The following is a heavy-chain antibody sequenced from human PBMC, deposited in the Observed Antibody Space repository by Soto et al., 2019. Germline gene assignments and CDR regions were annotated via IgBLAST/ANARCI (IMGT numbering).Heavy chain of an antibody. CDR1: GGTFISYA. Sequence: GASVKVSCKASGGTFISYAISWVRQAPGQGLEWMGGIIPIFGTANYAQKFQGRVTITADESTSTAYMELSSLRSEDTAVYYCARDRFVVRGVRKDYYYGMDVWGQGTTVTVSS. CDR3: ARDRFVVRGVRKDYYYGMDV. CDR2: IIPIFGTA. J-gene: IGHJ6*02. V-gene: IGHV1-69*13. D-gene: IGHD3-10*01.